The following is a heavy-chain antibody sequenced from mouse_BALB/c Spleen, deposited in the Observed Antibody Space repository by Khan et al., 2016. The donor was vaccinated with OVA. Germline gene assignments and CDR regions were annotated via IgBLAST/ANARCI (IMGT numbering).Heavy chain of an antibody. CDR1: GYTFTSYV. V-gene: IGHV1S136*01. J-gene: IGHJ2*01. CDR2: IYPYNDDT. CDR3: AKNYRYDVYFDY. D-gene: IGHD2-14*01. Sequence: EVQLQESGPELVKPGASVKMSCKASGYTFTSYVMHWLRQKPGQGLEWIGYIYPYNDDTKFNEKFKGKDKLTSDKYSSTAYMELSSLTSEDSAVYYCAKNYRYDVYFDYWGQGTTLTVSS.